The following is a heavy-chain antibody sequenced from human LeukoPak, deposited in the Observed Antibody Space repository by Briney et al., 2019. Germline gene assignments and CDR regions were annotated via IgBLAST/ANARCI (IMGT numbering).Heavy chain of an antibody. CDR1: GGSISSGSYY. CDR3: ARLDYGSGSYSGSRGWFDP. Sequence: PSETLSLTCTVSGGSISSGSYYWSWIRQPAGKGLEWIGRIYTSGSTNYNPSLKSRVTISVDRSKNQFSLKLSSVTAADTAVYYCARLDYGSGSYSGSRGWFDPWGQGTLVTVSS. J-gene: IGHJ5*02. D-gene: IGHD3-10*01. V-gene: IGHV4-61*02. CDR2: IYTSGST.